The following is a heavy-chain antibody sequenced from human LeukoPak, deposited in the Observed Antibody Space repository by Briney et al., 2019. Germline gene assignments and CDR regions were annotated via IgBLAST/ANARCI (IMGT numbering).Heavy chain of an antibody. CDR1: GYTFTSYA. CDR3: ARGLGYCSSTSCYAEAHAFDI. D-gene: IGHD2-2*01. V-gene: IGHV1-3*01. CDR2: INAGNGNT. Sequence: ASVKVSCKASGYTFTSYAMHWVRQAPGQRLEWMGWINAGNGNTKYSQKFQGRVTITRDTSASTAYMELSSLRSEDTAVYYCARGLGYCSSTSCYAEAHAFDIWGQGTMVTVFS. J-gene: IGHJ3*02.